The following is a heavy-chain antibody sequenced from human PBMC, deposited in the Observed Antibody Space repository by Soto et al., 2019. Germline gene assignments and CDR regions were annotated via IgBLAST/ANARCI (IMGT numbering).Heavy chain of an antibody. CDR3: ARGHLFGHIDY. J-gene: IGHJ4*02. D-gene: IGHD3-9*01. V-gene: IGHV3-74*01. CDR2: INSDGSST. CDR1: GFTFSSYW. Sequence: GGSLRLSCAASGFTFSSYWMHWVRQAPGKGLVWVSRINSDGSSTSYADSVKGRFTISRDNAKNTLYLQMNSLRAEDTAVNYCARGHLFGHIDYWGQGTLVTVSS.